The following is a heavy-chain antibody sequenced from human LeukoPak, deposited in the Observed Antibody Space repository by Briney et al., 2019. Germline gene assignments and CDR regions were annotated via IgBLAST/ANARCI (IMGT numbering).Heavy chain of an antibody. J-gene: IGHJ5*02. CDR1: GYTFIGYY. CDR2: INPNSGGT. V-gene: IGHV1-2*02. CDR3: ARQESWFDP. Sequence: GASVKVSCMASGYTFIGYYMHWVRQAPGQGLEWMGWINPNSGGTNYARKFQGRVTMTRDTSISTAYMELSRLRSDDTAVYYCARQESWFDPWGQGTLVTVSS. D-gene: IGHD3-10*01.